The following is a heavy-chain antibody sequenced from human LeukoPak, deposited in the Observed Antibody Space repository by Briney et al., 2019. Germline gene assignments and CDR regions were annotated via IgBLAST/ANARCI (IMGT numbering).Heavy chain of an antibody. CDR2: ISYDGSNK. CDR3: ASNAGYSSGWKVY. J-gene: IGHJ4*02. D-gene: IGHD6-19*01. CDR1: GFTFSSYG. Sequence: GGSLRLSCAASGFTFSSYGMHWVRQAPGKGLEWVAVISYDGSNKYYADSVKGRFTISRDNSKNTLYLQMNSLRAEDTAVYYCASNAGYSSGWKVYWGQGTLVTVSS. V-gene: IGHV3-30*03.